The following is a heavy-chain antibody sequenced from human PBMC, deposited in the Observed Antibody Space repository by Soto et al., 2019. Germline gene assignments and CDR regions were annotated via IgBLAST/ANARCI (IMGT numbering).Heavy chain of an antibody. J-gene: IGHJ4*02. D-gene: IGHD3-3*01. CDR2: ISSSSTYM. V-gene: IGHV3-21*01. CDR1: GFTFSTYS. CDR3: ARDRTFGVVEDDD. Sequence: GGSLRLSCAASGFTFSTYSMNWVRQAPGKGLEWVSSISSSSTYMYYADSVKGRFTISRDNAKNSLYLQMDSLRAEDTAVYYCARDRTFGVVEDDDWGQGTLVTVSS.